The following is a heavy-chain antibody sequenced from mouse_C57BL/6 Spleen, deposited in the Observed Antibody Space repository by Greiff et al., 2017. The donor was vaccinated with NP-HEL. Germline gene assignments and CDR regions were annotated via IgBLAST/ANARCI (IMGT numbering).Heavy chain of an antibody. V-gene: IGHV1-82*01. J-gene: IGHJ2*01. CDR1: GYAFSSSW. Sequence: VQLQESGPELVKPGASVKISCKASGYAFSSSWMNWVKQRPGKGLEWIGRIYPGDGDTNYNGKFKGKATLTADKSSSTAYMQLSSLTSEDSAVYFCARYNYGNYYFDYWGQGTTLTVSS. CDR3: ARYNYGNYYFDY. CDR2: IYPGDGDT. D-gene: IGHD2-1*01.